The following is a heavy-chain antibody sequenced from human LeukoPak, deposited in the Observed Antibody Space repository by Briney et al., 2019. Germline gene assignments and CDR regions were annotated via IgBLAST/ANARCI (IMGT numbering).Heavy chain of an antibody. V-gene: IGHV1-18*01. CDR3: ARSAGYGSGSYPHY. CDR1: GYTFTSYG. J-gene: IGHJ4*02. Sequence: ASVKVSCKASGYTFTSYGISWVRQAPGQGLEWTGWISAYNGNTNYAQKLQGRVTMTTDTSTSTAYMELRSLRSDDTAVYYCARSAGYGSGSYPHYWGQGTLVTVSS. D-gene: IGHD3-10*01. CDR2: ISAYNGNT.